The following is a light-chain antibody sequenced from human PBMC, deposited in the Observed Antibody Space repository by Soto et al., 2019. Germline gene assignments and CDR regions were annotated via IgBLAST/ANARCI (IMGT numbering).Light chain of an antibody. Sequence: EMVMTQSPATLSLSPGERATLSCRASQSVSNYLAWYQQKPGQAPRLLIYDASNRATGIPARFSGSGSGTDSTLTISSLEPEDFAVYFCQQRSHWPPITFGQGTRLEIK. CDR3: QQRSHWPPIT. CDR2: DAS. J-gene: IGKJ5*01. CDR1: QSVSNY. V-gene: IGKV3-11*01.